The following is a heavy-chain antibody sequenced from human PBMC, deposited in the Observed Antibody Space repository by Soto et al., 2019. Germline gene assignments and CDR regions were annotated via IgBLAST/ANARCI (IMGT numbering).Heavy chain of an antibody. CDR3: AKGLINGRWYAED. J-gene: IGHJ4*02. V-gene: IGHV3-23*01. Sequence: EVHLLESGGGLVHPGESLRLSCGASGFTFSSCVMTWVRQAPGKGLEWVSCITDSGTGTYYAESVKGRFTISRDNSKNTLYLQMNNLRVEDTGVYYCAKGLINGRWYAEDWGQGTLVTVSS. D-gene: IGHD6-13*01. CDR2: ITDSGTGT. CDR1: GFTFSSCV.